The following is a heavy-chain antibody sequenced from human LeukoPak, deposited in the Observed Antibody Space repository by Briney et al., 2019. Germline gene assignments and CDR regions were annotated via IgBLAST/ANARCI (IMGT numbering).Heavy chain of an antibody. CDR3: ARSGSSSPNNWFDP. J-gene: IGHJ5*02. Sequence: PGGSLRISCAAPGFTFSDYYMRWIRQAPGEGVGWGSYISSSSSYTNYADSVKGRFTISRDNAKNSLYLQMSSLRAEDTAVYYCARSGSSSPNNWFDPWGQGTLVTVSS. V-gene: IGHV3-11*06. D-gene: IGHD6-6*01. CDR1: GFTFSDYY. CDR2: ISSSSSYT.